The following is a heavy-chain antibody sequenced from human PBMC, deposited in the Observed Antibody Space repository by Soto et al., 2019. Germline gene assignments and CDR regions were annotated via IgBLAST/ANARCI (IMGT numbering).Heavy chain of an antibody. V-gene: IGHV3-30*18. Sequence: QVQLVESGGGVVQPGRSLRLSCAASGFTFSGYGMHWVRQAPGKGLEWVALISYDGTNKYYADFVKGRFTISRDNSKNTLYLQMNSLRAEDTAVYYCSNLVYSSGLSADFWGQGTLVTVSS. D-gene: IGHD6-19*01. CDR2: ISYDGTNK. CDR3: SNLVYSSGLSADF. J-gene: IGHJ4*02. CDR1: GFTFSGYG.